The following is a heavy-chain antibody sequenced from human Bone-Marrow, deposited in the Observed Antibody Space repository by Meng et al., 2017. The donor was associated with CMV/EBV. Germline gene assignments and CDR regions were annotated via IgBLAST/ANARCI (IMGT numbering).Heavy chain of an antibody. Sequence: ASVKVSCKASGYTFTSYDINWVRQATGQGLEWMGWINPNSGGTNYAQKFQGRVTMTRDTSISTAYMELSRLRSDDTAVYYCARDIVVVPAAIEDGMDVWGQGTTVTVSS. CDR3: ARDIVVVPAAIEDGMDV. V-gene: IGHV1-2*02. D-gene: IGHD2-2*02. CDR2: INPNSGGT. CDR1: GYTFTSYD. J-gene: IGHJ6*02.